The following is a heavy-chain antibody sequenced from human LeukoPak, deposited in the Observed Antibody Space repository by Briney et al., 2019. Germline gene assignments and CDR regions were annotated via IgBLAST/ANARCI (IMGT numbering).Heavy chain of an antibody. J-gene: IGHJ4*02. CDR2: ISNSGSAI. CDR3: AREVRLLSY. Sequence: GGSLRLCCAASGFIFSEYYMSWIRQAPGKGLEWISYISNSGSAIYYADSVKGRFTLSRDNAKNSLYLQMNSLSVEDTAVYYCAREVRLLSYWGQGTLVTVSS. V-gene: IGHV3-11*01. D-gene: IGHD2/OR15-2a*01. CDR1: GFIFSEYY.